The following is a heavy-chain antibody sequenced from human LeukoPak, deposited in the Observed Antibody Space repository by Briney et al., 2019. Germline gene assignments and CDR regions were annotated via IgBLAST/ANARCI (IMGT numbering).Heavy chain of an antibody. CDR2: IKLFGDEQ. V-gene: IGHV3-7*01. J-gene: IGHJ5*02. CDR3: ARALSTDHSGRWFDP. CDR1: GFIFSHYW. D-gene: IGHD5/OR15-5a*01. Sequence: GGSLRLSCEGPGFIFSHYWMSWLRQAPGKEPEWVAIIKLFGDEQYYGDSVKGRFIISRDNARNLLYLQMHSLRADDTAMYYCARALSTDHSGRWFDPWGQGTLVTVSS.